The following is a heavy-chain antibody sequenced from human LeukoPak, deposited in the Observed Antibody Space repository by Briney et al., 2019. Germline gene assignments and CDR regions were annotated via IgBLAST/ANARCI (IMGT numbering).Heavy chain of an antibody. V-gene: IGHV3-11*06. CDR3: ARDCSSTSCYWDY. J-gene: IGHJ4*02. D-gene: IGHD2-2*01. Sequence: GGSLRLSCAASRFTFSGYYMSWIRQAPGGGREWVSYISSSSSYTNYADSVKGRFTISRDNARNSLYLQMNSLRAEDTAVYFCARDCSSTSCYWDYWGQGTLVTVSS. CDR1: RFTFSGYY. CDR2: ISSSSSYT.